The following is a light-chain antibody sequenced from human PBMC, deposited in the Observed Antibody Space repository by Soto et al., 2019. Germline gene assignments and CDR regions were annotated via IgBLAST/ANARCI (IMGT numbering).Light chain of an antibody. V-gene: IGLV3-21*02. CDR2: DDS. CDR3: HLWDNTSDQPV. Sequence: YELTQPPSVSVTPGQTARIPCGGNDIGTKSVHWYQQKPDQSPVLVVYDDSDRPSGIPERFSGSNSGNAATLTISRVEAGDEADYYCHLWDNTSDQPVFGGGTKLTVL. CDR1: DIGTKS. J-gene: IGLJ2*01.